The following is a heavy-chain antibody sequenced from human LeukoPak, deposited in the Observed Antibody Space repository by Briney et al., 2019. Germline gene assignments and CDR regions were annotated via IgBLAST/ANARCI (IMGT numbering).Heavy chain of an antibody. CDR1: GGSISSGSYY. CDR3: ARDARGYGGRWFDP. J-gene: IGHJ5*02. CDR2: IYTSGST. D-gene: IGHD3-22*01. V-gene: IGHV4-61*02. Sequence: SETLSLTCTVSGGSISSGSYYWRWIRQPAGKGLEWIGRIYTSGSTNYNPSLKSRVAISVDTSKNQLSLKLSSVTAADTAVYYCARDARGYGGRWFDPWGQGTLVTVSS.